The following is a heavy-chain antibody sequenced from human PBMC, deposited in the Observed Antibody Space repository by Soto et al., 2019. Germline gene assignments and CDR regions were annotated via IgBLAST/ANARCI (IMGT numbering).Heavy chain of an antibody. J-gene: IGHJ5*02. CDR1: GFTFSSYA. Sequence: PGGSLRLSCAASGFTFSSYAMSWVRQAPGKGLEWVSAISGSGGSTYYADSVKGRFTISRDNSKNTLYLQMNGLRAEDTAVYYCAKVPYDFWSGSQAWFDLWGQGTLVTVSS. CDR2: ISGSGGST. CDR3: AKVPYDFWSGSQAWFDL. V-gene: IGHV3-23*01. D-gene: IGHD3-3*01.